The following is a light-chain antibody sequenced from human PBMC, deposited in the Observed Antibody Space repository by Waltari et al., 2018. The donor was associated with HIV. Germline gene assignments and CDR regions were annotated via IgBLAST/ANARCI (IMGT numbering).Light chain of an antibody. CDR1: QSLDNNY. J-gene: IGKJ1*01. CDR2: DAS. V-gene: IGKV3-20*01. Sequence: EIVLTQSPSTLSLSPGERATLSCRASQSLDNNYLAWYQQKPGQSPRILIYDASSRATDIPDRFSGSVSGTDFTLTISRLEPEDFAVYYCQQYRSLPRTFGQGTKVEIK. CDR3: QQYRSLPRT.